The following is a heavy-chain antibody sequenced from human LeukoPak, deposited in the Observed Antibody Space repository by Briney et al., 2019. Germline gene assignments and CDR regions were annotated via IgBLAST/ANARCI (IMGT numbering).Heavy chain of an antibody. CDR2: ISGSSSYT. D-gene: IGHD5-12*01. CDR1: GFTFSDYY. V-gene: IGHV3-11*06. Sequence: GGSLRLSCAASGFTFSDYYMSWIRQAPGKGLEWVSYISGSSSYTNYADSVKGRFTISRDNAENSLFLQMNSLRAEDTAVYYCTSRRSGYENYWGQGTLVTVSS. CDR3: TSRRSGYENY. J-gene: IGHJ4*02.